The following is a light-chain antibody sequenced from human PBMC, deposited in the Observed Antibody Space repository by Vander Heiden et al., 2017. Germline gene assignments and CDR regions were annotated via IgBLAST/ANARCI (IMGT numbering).Light chain of an antibody. CDR3: QQYNNWHPLT. CDR1: QSVSSN. CDR2: GAS. V-gene: IGKV3-15*01. Sequence: EIVMTQSPATLSVSPVESATLSCRASQSVSSNLAWYQQKPGQAPRLLIYGASTRATGIPARFSGSGSGTEFTLTISSLQSEDFAVYYCQQYNNWHPLTFGGGTKVEIK. J-gene: IGKJ4*01.